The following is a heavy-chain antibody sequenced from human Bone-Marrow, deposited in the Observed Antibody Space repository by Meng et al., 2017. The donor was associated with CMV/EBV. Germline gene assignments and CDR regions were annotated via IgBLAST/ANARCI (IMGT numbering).Heavy chain of an antibody. J-gene: IGHJ3*01. Sequence: GEALKISCAASGFTFSSYEMNWVRQAPGKGLEWVSSISSSSSYIYYADSVKGRFTISRDNAKNTVYLQMNSLRAEDTAVYYCARMFFYGSRSSVDAFDFWGQGTMVTVS. CDR1: GFTFSSYE. D-gene: IGHD3-10*01. V-gene: IGHV3-21*01. CDR2: ISSSSSYI. CDR3: ARMFFYGSRSSVDAFDF.